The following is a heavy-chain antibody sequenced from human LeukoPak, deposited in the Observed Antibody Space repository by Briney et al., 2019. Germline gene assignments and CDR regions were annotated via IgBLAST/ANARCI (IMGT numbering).Heavy chain of an antibody. V-gene: IGHV1-69*10. CDR3: ASDMTIFGVVIIEDYYYGMDV. CDR2: IIPILGIA. Sequence: GASVKVSCKASGYTFTSYGISWVRQAPGQGLEWMGGIIPILGIANYAQKFQGRVTITADKPTSTAYMELSSLRSEDTAVYYCASDMTIFGVVIIEDYYYGMDVWGQGTTVTVSS. CDR1: GYTFTSYG. J-gene: IGHJ6*02. D-gene: IGHD3-3*01.